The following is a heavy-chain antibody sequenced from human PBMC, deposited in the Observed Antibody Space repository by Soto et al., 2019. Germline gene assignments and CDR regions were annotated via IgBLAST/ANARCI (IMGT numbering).Heavy chain of an antibody. Sequence: SETLSLTCTVSGYSISNGYYWCWIRQSPEKGLEWIGTVYHSGTTYYNPSLKSRVIMSIDTSKNQFSLNLNSVTAADTAVYYCVRARYSYGSEVAPWGPGTLVTVSS. CDR3: VRARYSYGSEVAP. D-gene: IGHD5-18*01. CDR1: GYSISNGYY. J-gene: IGHJ5*02. V-gene: IGHV4-38-2*02. CDR2: VYHSGTT.